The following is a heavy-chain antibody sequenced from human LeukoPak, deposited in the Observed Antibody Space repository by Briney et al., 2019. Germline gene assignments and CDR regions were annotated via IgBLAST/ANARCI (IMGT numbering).Heavy chain of an antibody. CDR1: DYSISVSYY. CDR3: ARNMRWVVTATGGVQNWFDP. D-gene: IGHD2-15*01. V-gene: IGHV4-38-2*02. CDR2: IYHSGST. Sequence: SETLSLTCTVSDYSISVSYYWGWVRRPPGTGLEWIGSIYHSGSTYYNPSLKSRVTISVDTSKNQFSLKLSSVTAADTAVYYCARNMRWVVTATGGVQNWFDPWGQGTLVTVSS. J-gene: IGHJ5*02.